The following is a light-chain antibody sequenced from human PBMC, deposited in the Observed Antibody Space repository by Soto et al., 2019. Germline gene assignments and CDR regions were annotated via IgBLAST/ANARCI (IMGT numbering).Light chain of an antibody. Sequence: DIVMTQSPDSLAVTLGERATINYKSSQSVLYSSNNNNYLAWYQQKPGQPPKLLIYWASTRESGVPDRFSGSGSGTDFTLTISSLQAEDVAVYYCQPYYSTPLTFGGGTKVEIK. J-gene: IGKJ4*01. V-gene: IGKV4-1*01. CDR3: QPYYSTPLT. CDR2: WAS. CDR1: QSVLYSSNNNNY.